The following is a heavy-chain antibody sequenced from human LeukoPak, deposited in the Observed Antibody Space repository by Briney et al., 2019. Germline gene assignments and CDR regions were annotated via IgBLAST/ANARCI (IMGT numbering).Heavy chain of an antibody. V-gene: IGHV1-69*05. CDR3: ARGPRWLQFGYDY. CDR2: IIPIFGTA. Sequence: SVKVSCKASGGTFSSYAISWVRQAPGQGLEWMGGIIPIFGTANYAQKFQGRVTITTDESTSTAYMELSSLRSEDTAVYYCARGPRWLQFGYDYWGQGTLVTVSS. CDR1: GGTFSSYA. J-gene: IGHJ4*02. D-gene: IGHD5-24*01.